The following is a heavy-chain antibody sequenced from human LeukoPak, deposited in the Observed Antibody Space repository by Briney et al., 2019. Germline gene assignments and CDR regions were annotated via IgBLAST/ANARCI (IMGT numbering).Heavy chain of an antibody. J-gene: IGHJ4*02. CDR2: IWYDGTKK. Sequence: PGGSLRLSCAASGFTFSNHGMHWVRQAPGKGLEWVALIWYDGTKKYYADSVKGRLTISRDNSKNTLYLEMNSLRAEDTAVYYCARGMYYYGSGSSFDNWGQGTLVTVSS. CDR3: ARGMYYYGSGSSFDN. D-gene: IGHD3-10*01. V-gene: IGHV3-33*01. CDR1: GFTFSNHG.